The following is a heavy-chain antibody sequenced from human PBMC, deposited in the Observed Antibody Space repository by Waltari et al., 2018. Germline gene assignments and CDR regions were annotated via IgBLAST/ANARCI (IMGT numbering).Heavy chain of an antibody. CDR2: INHSGST. CDR3: ARGRRLRDCSGGSCLPYFDY. CDR1: GGSLSGYY. Sequence: QVQLQQWGAGLLKPSETLSLTCAVYGGSLSGYYWSWIRQPPGKGLEWIGEINHSGSTNYNPSLKSRVTISVDTSKNQFSLKLSSVTAADTAVYYCARGRRLRDCSGGSCLPYFDYWGQGTLVTVSS. D-gene: IGHD2-15*01. V-gene: IGHV4-34*01. J-gene: IGHJ4*02.